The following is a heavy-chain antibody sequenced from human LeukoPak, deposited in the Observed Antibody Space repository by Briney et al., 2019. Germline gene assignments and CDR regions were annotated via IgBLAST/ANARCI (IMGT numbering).Heavy chain of an antibody. J-gene: IGHJ5*02. CDR2: IYHSGST. D-gene: IGHD3-10*01. CDR1: GGSISGYY. CDR3: ARHVYYGSGKFDP. V-gene: IGHV4-38-2*02. Sequence: SETLSLTCTVSGGSISGYYWGWIRQPPGKGLEWIGSIYHSGSTYYNPSLKSRVTISVDTSKNQFSLKLSSVTAADTAVYYCARHVYYGSGKFDPWGQGTLVTVSS.